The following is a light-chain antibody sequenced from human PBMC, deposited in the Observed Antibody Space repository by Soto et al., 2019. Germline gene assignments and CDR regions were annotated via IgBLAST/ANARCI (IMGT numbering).Light chain of an antibody. J-gene: IGKJ4*01. CDR3: QQRSNWLT. V-gene: IGKV3-11*01. CDR2: DAS. CDR1: QSVSSY. Sequence: EIVLTQSPATLSLSPGERATLSCRASQSVSSYLAWYQQKPGQAPRLLIYDASNMATGIPARFSGSGSGTDFTTTISSLEPEDFAVYYWQQRSNWLTFGGGTKVEIK.